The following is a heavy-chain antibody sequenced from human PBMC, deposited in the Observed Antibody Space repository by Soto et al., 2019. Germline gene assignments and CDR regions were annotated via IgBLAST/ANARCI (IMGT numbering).Heavy chain of an antibody. D-gene: IGHD3-3*01. V-gene: IGHV5-51*01. CDR3: ARSARRYDSGGPSGNWFDP. Sequence: PGESLKISCKGSGYSFTSYWIGWVRQMPGKGLEWMGIIYPGDSDTRYSPSFQGQVTISADKSISTAYLQWSSLKASDTAMYYCARSARRYDSGGPSGNWFDPWGQGTLVTVSS. CDR2: IYPGDSDT. CDR1: GYSFTSYW. J-gene: IGHJ5*02.